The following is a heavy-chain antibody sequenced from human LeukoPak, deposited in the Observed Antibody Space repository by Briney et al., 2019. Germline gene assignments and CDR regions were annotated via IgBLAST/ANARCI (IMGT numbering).Heavy chain of an antibody. V-gene: IGHV4-34*01. CDR3: ARPGYYDYVWGSYRFHPFVY. CDR1: GGSFGGYY. Sequence: SETLSLTCAVYGGSFGGYYWSWIRQPPGRGLEWIGEINHSGSTNYNPSLKSRVTISVDTSKNQFSLKLSSVTAADTAVYYCARPGYYDYVWGSYRFHPFVYWGQGTLVTVPS. CDR2: INHSGST. D-gene: IGHD3-16*02. J-gene: IGHJ4*02.